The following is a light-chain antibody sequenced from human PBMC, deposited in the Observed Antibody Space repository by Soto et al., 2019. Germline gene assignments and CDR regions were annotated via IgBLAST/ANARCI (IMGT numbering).Light chain of an antibody. V-gene: IGKV1-39*01. J-gene: IGKJ2*01. CDR1: QGINAF. Sequence: DIQMTQSPSSLSASVGDRVTISCRASQGINAFVTWYQQKPGEAPRLLIYGASNLQGGVPSRFSGSGSGTDFTLTISSLQPEDFALYYCQQSYSIPFTFGQGTKLEIK. CDR3: QQSYSIPFT. CDR2: GAS.